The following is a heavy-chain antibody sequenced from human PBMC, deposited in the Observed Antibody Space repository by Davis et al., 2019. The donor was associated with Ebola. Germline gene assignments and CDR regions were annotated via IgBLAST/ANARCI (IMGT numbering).Heavy chain of an antibody. V-gene: IGHV4-38-2*02. D-gene: IGHD6-6*01. CDR1: GYSISSGYY. CDR2: IYHSGGT. CDR3: ARADGIAARPDHNYYYYYMDV. J-gene: IGHJ6*03. Sequence: PSETLSLTCTVSGYSISSGYYWGWIRQPPGKGLEWIGSIYHSGGTYYNPSLKSRVTISVDTSKNQFSLKLSSVTAADTAVYYCARADGIAARPDHNYYYYYMDVWGKGTTVTVSS.